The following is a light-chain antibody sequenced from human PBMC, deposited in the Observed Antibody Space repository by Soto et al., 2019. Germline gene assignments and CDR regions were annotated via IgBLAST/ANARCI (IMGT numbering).Light chain of an antibody. Sequence: EIVLTQSPGTLSLSPGERATLSCRASQSFSGSYLAWYQQKPGQAPRLLIYATSRRATGIPGRFSGSASETDFTLTISSLEPEDFAGYYWHHYGSAPWTFGQGTKVEIK. CDR2: ATS. J-gene: IGKJ1*01. CDR3: HHYGSAPWT. CDR1: QSFSGSY. V-gene: IGKV3-20*01.